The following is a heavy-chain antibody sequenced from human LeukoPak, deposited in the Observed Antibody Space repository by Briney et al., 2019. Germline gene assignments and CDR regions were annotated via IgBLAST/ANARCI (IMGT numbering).Heavy chain of an antibody. D-gene: IGHD5-18*01. J-gene: IGHJ5*02. CDR1: GYIFTSYF. Sequence: ASVKVSCKASGYIFTSYFMHWVRQAPGQRLEWMGLINPSGGSTRYAQKFQGRVTMTRDMSTSTVYMELSSLRSEDTAVYYCARALPHRRLMDTTMEQHWFDPWGQGTLVTVSS. CDR2: INPSGGST. V-gene: IGHV1-46*01. CDR3: ARALPHRRLMDTTMEQHWFDP.